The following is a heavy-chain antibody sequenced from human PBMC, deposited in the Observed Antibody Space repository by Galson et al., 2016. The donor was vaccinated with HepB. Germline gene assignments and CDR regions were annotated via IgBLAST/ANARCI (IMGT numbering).Heavy chain of an antibody. V-gene: IGHV3-74*01. CDR2: INSDGSST. J-gene: IGHJ3*02. D-gene: IGHD1-26*01. Sequence: SLRLSCAASGFTFSDSAMNWVRQAPGEGLVWVSRINSDGSSTNYADSVKGRFTISRDNAKNTLYLQMNSLRAEDTAVYYCTSIRVGATLVGAFDIWGQGTMVTVSS. CDR1: GFTFSDSA. CDR3: TSIRVGATLVGAFDI.